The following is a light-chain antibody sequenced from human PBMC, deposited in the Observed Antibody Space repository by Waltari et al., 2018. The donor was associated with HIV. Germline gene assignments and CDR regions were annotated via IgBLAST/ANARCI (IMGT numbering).Light chain of an antibody. Sequence: SSELLQDPSASVALAQTVNITCQGDSRRSYYACWFHQKPGQAPVLVIHARNNRPSGSPDRFSGSSSADTASLTITGAQADDEAAYSCNSRDTSVNPLPLIFGGGTKLTVL. V-gene: IGLV3-19*01. CDR2: ARN. CDR1: SRRSYY. CDR3: NSRDTSVNPLPLI. J-gene: IGLJ2*01.